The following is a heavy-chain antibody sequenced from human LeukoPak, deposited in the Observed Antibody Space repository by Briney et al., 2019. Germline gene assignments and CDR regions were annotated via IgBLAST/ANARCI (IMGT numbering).Heavy chain of an antibody. D-gene: IGHD6-19*01. CDR3: GKGGRHSSGWYPSVD. Sequence: GGSLRLSCAASGFTFSSYAMSWVRQAPGKGLEWVSAISGSGGSTYYADSVKGRFTISRDNSKNTLYLQMNSLRAEDTAVYYCGKGGRHSSGWYPSVDWGRGTLVTVPS. CDR1: GFTFSSYA. V-gene: IGHV3-23*01. J-gene: IGHJ4*02. CDR2: ISGSGGST.